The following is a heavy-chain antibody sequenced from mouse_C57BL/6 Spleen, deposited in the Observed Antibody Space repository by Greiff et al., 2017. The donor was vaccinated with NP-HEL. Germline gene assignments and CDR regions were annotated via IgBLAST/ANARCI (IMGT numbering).Heavy chain of an antibody. CDR2: IYPRSGNT. CDR3: ARRGTGTPYWYFDV. CDR1: GYTFTSYG. Sequence: QVQLKQSGAELARPGASVKLSCKASGYTFTSYGISWVKQRTGQGLEWIGEIYPRSGNTYYNEKFKGKATLTADKSSSTAYMELRSLTSEDSAVYFCARRGTGTPYWYFDVWGTGTTVTVSS. J-gene: IGHJ1*03. D-gene: IGHD4-1*01. V-gene: IGHV1-81*01.